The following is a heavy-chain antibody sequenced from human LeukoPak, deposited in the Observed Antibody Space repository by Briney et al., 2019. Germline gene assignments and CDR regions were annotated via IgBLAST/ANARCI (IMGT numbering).Heavy chain of an antibody. CDR2: IYYSGST. CDR3: AKVDCGTSGCRRIDY. CDR1: GGSISSYY. D-gene: IGHD5-12*01. J-gene: IGHJ4*02. Sequence: SETLSLTCTVSGGSISSYYWSWIRQPPGKGLEWIGYIYYSGSTNYNPSLKSRVTISVDTSKNQFSLKLSSVTAADTAVYYCAKVDCGTSGCRRIDYWGQGTLVTVSS. V-gene: IGHV4-59*01.